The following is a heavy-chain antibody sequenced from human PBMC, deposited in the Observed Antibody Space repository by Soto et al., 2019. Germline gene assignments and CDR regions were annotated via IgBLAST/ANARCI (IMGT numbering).Heavy chain of an antibody. CDR1: GYTLTELS. V-gene: IGHV1-24*01. CDR2: FDPEDGET. J-gene: IGHJ5*02. D-gene: IGHD4-17*01. CDR3: ATLAQEVDYGDYLRPGKNWFDP. Sequence: ASVNVSCKVSGYTLTELSMHWVRQAPGKGLEWMGGFDPEDGETIYAQKLQGRVTMTEDTSTDTAYKEMSSLRSEDTAVYYCATLAQEVDYGDYLRPGKNWFDPWGQGTLVTVSS.